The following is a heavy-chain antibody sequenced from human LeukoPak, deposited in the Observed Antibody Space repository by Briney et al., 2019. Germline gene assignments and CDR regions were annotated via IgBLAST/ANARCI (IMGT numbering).Heavy chain of an antibody. Sequence: SETLSLTCAVSGGSISSGGYSWSWIRQPPGKGLEWIGYIYHSGSTYYNLSLKSRVTISVDRSKNQFSLRLSSVTAADTAVYYCARSTGGVYVILTSYYRRYWYFDLWGRGTLVTVSS. CDR3: ARSTGGVYVILTSYYRRYWYFDL. J-gene: IGHJ2*01. CDR2: IYHSGST. D-gene: IGHD3-9*01. CDR1: GGSISSGGYS. V-gene: IGHV4-30-2*01.